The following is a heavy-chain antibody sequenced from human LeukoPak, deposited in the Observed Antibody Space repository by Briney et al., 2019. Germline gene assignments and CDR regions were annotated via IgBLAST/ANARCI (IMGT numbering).Heavy chain of an antibody. D-gene: IGHD3-10*01. CDR1: GFTLSSYA. V-gene: IGHV3-23*01. CDR2: ISASGGSI. J-gene: IGHJ6*03. Sequence: PGGSLRLSCAASGFTLSSYAMIWVRQAPGRGLEWFSRISASGGSIICAVSVKGRFTIFRYNYKNTVYLQMNSLRAEDTAVYYCAKVMKGSERLTMVRGVIIKTAGLYYMDVWGKGTTVTVSS. CDR3: AKVMKGSERLTMVRGVIIKTAGLYYMDV.